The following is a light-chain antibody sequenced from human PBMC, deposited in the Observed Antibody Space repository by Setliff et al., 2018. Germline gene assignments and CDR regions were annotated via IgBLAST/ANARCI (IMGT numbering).Light chain of an antibody. CDR3: SSYTSLSTRV. CDR2: EVS. CDR1: SSGVGDYKY. V-gene: IGLV2-14*01. J-gene: IGLJ1*01. Sequence: SALTQPASVSGSPGQSITISCTGTSSGVGDYKYVSWYQQLPGKAPKLIIFEVSNRPSGIPNRFSGSKSGNTASLSISGLQAEDEADYYCSSYTSLSTRVFGTGTKVTVL.